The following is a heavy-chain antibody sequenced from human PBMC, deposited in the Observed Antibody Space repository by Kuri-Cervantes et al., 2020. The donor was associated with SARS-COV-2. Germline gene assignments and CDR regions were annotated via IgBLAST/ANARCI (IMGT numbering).Heavy chain of an antibody. CDR2: VDNSGTT. V-gene: IGHV4-59*01. Sequence: SETLSLTCAVYGGSFSGYHWSWIRQPPGKGLEWIGYVDNSGTTNYNPSLKSRVTISVDMSKNQFSLKLSSVTAADTAVYYCARDREVWVLTAMVFYYGMDVWGQGTTVTVSS. CDR1: GGSFSGYH. D-gene: IGHD2-21*02. J-gene: IGHJ6*02. CDR3: ARDREVWVLTAMVFYYGMDV.